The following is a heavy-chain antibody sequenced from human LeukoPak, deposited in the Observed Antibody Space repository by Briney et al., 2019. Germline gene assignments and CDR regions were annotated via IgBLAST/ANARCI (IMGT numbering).Heavy chain of an antibody. CDR1: GYSFTSHW. CDR3: ARGYEDSGWYFHH. D-gene: IGHD5-12*01. CDR2: IYPGDSDT. Sequence: NPGESLKISCKGSGYSFTSHWIGWVRQMPGKGLEWMGIIYPGDSDTRYSPSFQGQVTISADKSISTAYLQWSSLKASDTAMYYCARGYEDSGWYFHHWGQGTLVTVSS. J-gene: IGHJ1*01. V-gene: IGHV5-51*01.